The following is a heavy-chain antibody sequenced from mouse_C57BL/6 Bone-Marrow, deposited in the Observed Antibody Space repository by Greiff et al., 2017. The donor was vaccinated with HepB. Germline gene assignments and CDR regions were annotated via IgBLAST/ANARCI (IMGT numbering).Heavy chain of an antibody. Sequence: QVHVKQSGAELVKPGASVKISCKASGYTFTDYYINWVKQRPGQGLEWIGKIRPGSGSTYYNEKFKGKATLTADKSSSTAYMQLSSLTSEDSAVYFCARSYYYGSSLYFDYWGQGTTLTVSS. D-gene: IGHD1-1*01. V-gene: IGHV1-77*01. CDR2: IRPGSGST. CDR1: GYTFTDYY. J-gene: IGHJ2*01. CDR3: ARSYYYGSSLYFDY.